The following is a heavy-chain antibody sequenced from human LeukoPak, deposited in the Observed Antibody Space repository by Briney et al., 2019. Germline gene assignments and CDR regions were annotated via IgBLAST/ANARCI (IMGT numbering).Heavy chain of an antibody. CDR2: IYYSGST. CDR3: ARAIPYYYDSSGQTYYFDY. J-gene: IGHJ4*02. CDR1: GGSIGSSGYY. Sequence: SETLSLTCTVSGGSIGSSGYYWGWIRQPPGKGLEWIGSIYYSGSTYYNPSLKSRVTISVDTSKNQFSLKLSSVTAADTAVYYCARAIPYYYDSSGQTYYFDYWGQGTLVTVSS. D-gene: IGHD3-22*01. V-gene: IGHV4-39*01.